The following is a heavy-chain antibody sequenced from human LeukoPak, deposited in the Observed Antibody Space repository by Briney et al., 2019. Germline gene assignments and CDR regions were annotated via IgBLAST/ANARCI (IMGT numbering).Heavy chain of an antibody. CDR2: IKKDGSEK. D-gene: IGHD3-16*01. CDR3: AREGGMAIFDY. Sequence: GGSLRLSCAASGFTFSSYWMSWVRQAPGKGLEWVANIKKDGSEKYYVDSVKGRFTISRDNAKNSLYLQMNSLRAEDTALYYCAREGGMAIFDYWGQGTLVTVSS. V-gene: IGHV3-7*01. CDR1: GFTFSSYW. J-gene: IGHJ4*02.